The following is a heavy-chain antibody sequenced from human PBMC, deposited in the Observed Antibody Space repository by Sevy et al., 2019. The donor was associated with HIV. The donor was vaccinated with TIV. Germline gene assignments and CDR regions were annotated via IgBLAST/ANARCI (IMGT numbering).Heavy chain of an antibody. CDR2: ISSSGSTI. CDR1: GFTFSSYE. V-gene: IGHV3-48*03. D-gene: IGHD4-17*01. J-gene: IGHJ6*02. CDR3: ARAGGDYNYYYYGMDV. Sequence: GGSLRLSCAASGFTFSSYEMNWVRQAPGKGLEWVSYISSSGSTIYYADSVKGRFTISRDNAKNSLYLQINSLRAEDTAVYYCARAGGDYNYYYYGMDVWGQGTTVTVSS.